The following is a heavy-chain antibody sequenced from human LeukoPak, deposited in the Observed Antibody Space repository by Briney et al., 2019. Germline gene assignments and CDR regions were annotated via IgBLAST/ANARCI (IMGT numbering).Heavy chain of an antibody. D-gene: IGHD3-10*01. Sequence: PGGSLRLSCAASGFTLSSFEMNWVRQAPGKGLEWVSYISSSGSSIYYGESVKGRFTISRDNAKNSLYLQMNSLRAEDTAVYHCARGAGGYFDYWGQGTLVTVSS. CDR3: ARGAGGYFDY. V-gene: IGHV3-48*03. CDR1: GFTLSSFE. J-gene: IGHJ4*02. CDR2: ISSSGSSI.